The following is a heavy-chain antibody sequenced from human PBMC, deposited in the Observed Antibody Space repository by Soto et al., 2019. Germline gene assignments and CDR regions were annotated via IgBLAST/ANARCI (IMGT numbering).Heavy chain of an antibody. Sequence: SETLSLTCTVSGGSISSGGYYWSWIRQHPGKGLEWIGYIYYSGSTYYNPSLKSRVTISVDTSKNQFSLKLSSVTVADTAVYYCARSDYSKFNWFDPWGQGTPVTVSS. CDR2: IYYSGST. CDR1: GGSISSGGYY. V-gene: IGHV4-31*03. D-gene: IGHD4-4*01. CDR3: ARSDYSKFNWFDP. J-gene: IGHJ5*02.